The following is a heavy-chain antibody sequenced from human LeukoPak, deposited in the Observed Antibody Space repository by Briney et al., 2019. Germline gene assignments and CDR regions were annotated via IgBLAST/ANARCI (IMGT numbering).Heavy chain of an antibody. CDR1: GFTLSSYW. Sequence: GGSLRLSCAASGFTLSSYWMSWVRQAPGKGPEWVANIKQGGSEKYFLASVKGRFTISTHNAKNSLYLQMHSMRAEHTAVYYCAREYLDLLWFGELLPPAFDNWGQGTLVTVSS. V-gene: IGHV3-7*03. J-gene: IGHJ4*02. CDR2: IKQGGSEK. D-gene: IGHD3-10*01. CDR3: AREYLDLLWFGELLPPAFDN.